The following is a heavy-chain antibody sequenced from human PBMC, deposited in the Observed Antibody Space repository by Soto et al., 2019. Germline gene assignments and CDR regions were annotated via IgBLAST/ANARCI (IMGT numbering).Heavy chain of an antibody. J-gene: IGHJ4*02. D-gene: IGHD2-15*01. CDR2: IKQDGSDK. V-gene: IGHV3-7*01. CDR3: ARGRSDDYFDY. Sequence: EVQLGESGGGLVQPGGSLRLSCAASGFTFGGYYMTWVRQAPGRGLEWVANIKQDGSDKYYLGPLKGRFTISRDNAKSLLYLQMNGLRVEDTAVYYCARGRSDDYFDYWGRGTLVTVSS. CDR1: GFTFGGYY.